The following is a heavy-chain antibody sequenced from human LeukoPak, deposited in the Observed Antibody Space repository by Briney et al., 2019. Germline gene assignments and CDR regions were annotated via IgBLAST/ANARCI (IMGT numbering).Heavy chain of an antibody. CDR1: GGTFSSYA. Sequence: SVKVSCKASGGTFSSYAIGWVRQAPGQGLEWMGGIIPIFGTANYAQKFQGRVTITADKSTSTAYMELSSLRSEDTAVYYCARKNGYSSGWYYAFDIWGQGTMVTVSS. CDR2: IIPIFGTA. D-gene: IGHD6-19*01. CDR3: ARKNGYSSGWYYAFDI. J-gene: IGHJ3*02. V-gene: IGHV1-69*06.